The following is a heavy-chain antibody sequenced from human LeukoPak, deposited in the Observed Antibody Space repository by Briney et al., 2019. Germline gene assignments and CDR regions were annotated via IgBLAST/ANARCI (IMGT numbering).Heavy chain of an antibody. Sequence: SGTLSLTCGVSGGSINSGHWWSWVRQTPGKGLEWIGEIYVSETTNYNPSLQSRVTISMDKSNNQMSLRLNSLTAADTAVYYCARRVLVRGTRGFDYWGQGALVTVSS. CDR2: IYVSETT. D-gene: IGHD2-2*01. V-gene: IGHV4-4*02. CDR3: ARRVLVRGTRGFDY. CDR1: GGSINSGHW. J-gene: IGHJ4*02.